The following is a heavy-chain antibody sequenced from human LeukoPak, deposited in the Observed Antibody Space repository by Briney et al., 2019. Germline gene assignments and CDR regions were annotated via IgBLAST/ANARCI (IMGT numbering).Heavy chain of an antibody. CDR3: ARVARYYDSSH. J-gene: IGHJ4*02. V-gene: IGHV4-39*07. D-gene: IGHD3-22*01. CDR1: GGSISSNNYY. Sequence: SETLSLTCTVSGGSISSNNYYWGWIRQPPGKGLEWIGSIYYSGSTYYNPSLKSRITISVDTSKNQFSLKLSSVTAADTAVYYCARVARYYDSSHWGQGTLVTVSS. CDR2: IYYSGST.